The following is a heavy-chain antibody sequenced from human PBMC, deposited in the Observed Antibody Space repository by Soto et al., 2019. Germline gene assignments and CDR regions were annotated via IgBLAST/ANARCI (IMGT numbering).Heavy chain of an antibody. CDR2: ISYDGSNK. V-gene: IGHV3-30*18. Sequence: GGSLRLSCAASGFTFSSYGMHWVRQAPGKGLEWVAVISYDGSNKCYADSVKGRFTISRDNSKNTLYLQMNSLRAEDTAVYYCAKPYSSGWPQYFQHWGQGTLVTVSS. D-gene: IGHD6-19*01. J-gene: IGHJ1*01. CDR1: GFTFSSYG. CDR3: AKPYSSGWPQYFQH.